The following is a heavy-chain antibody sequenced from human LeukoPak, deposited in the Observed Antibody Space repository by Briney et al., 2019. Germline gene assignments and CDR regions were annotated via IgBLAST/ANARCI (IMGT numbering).Heavy chain of an antibody. V-gene: IGHV4-4*07. D-gene: IGHD2-15*01. CDR3: ARDVVGSGDRHDAFDI. J-gene: IGHJ3*02. CDR1: GGSISSYY. Sequence: PSETLSLTCTVSGGSISSYYWSWIRQPAGKGREWIGRIYTSGSTNYNPSLKSRVTMSVDTSKNQFSLKLSSVTAADTAVYYCARDVVGSGDRHDAFDIWGQGTMVTVSS. CDR2: IYTSGST.